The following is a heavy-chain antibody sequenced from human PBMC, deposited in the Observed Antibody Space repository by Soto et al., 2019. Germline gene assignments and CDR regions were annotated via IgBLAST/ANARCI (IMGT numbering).Heavy chain of an antibody. Sequence: QPGGSLRLSCAASGFTFSSYGMHWFRQAPGKGLEWVAVISYDGSNKYYADSVKGRFTISRDNSKNTLYLQMNSLRAEDTAVYYCAKDSDIVVVVAGHFDYWGQGTLVTVSS. V-gene: IGHV3-30*18. D-gene: IGHD2-15*01. J-gene: IGHJ4*02. CDR1: GFTFSSYG. CDR2: ISYDGSNK. CDR3: AKDSDIVVVVAGHFDY.